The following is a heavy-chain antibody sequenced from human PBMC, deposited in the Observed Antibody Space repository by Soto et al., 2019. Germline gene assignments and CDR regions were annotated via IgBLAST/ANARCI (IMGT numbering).Heavy chain of an antibody. CDR2: ISPNSGDT. D-gene: IGHD2-2*01. CDR1: GYTFTSYD. V-gene: IGHV1-2*04. CDR3: ARPHCGSISCYVGIWDY. Sequence: ASVKVSCKASGYTFTSYDMHWVRQAPGQGLEWMGWISPNSGDTNYAQKFQGWVTMTRDTSISTAYMELSRLRSDDTAVYYCARPHCGSISCYVGIWDYWGQGTLVTVSS. J-gene: IGHJ4*02.